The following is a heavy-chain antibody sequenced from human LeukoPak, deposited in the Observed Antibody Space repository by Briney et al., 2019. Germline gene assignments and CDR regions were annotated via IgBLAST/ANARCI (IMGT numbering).Heavy chain of an antibody. Sequence: SETLSLTCTVSGYSISSGYYWGWIRQPPGKGLEWIGSIYHSGSTYYNPSLKSRVTISVDKSKNQFSLKLSSVTAADTAVYYCAGGRIAAAAGEYFQHWGQGTLVTVSS. CDR2: IYHSGST. CDR3: AGGRIAAAAGEYFQH. CDR1: GYSISSGYY. V-gene: IGHV4-38-2*02. J-gene: IGHJ1*01. D-gene: IGHD6-13*01.